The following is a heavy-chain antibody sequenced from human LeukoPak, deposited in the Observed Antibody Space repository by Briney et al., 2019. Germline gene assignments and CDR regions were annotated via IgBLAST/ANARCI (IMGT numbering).Heavy chain of an antibody. Sequence: SVKVSCKASGGTFSSYAISWVRQAPGQGLEWMGGIIPIFGTANYAQKFQGRVTITADESTSTAYMELSSLRSEDTAVYYCASLGYCSSTSCKGYYYWGQGTLVTVSS. J-gene: IGHJ4*02. D-gene: IGHD2-2*01. V-gene: IGHV1-69*01. CDR1: GGTFSSYA. CDR2: IIPIFGTA. CDR3: ASLGYCSSTSCKGYYY.